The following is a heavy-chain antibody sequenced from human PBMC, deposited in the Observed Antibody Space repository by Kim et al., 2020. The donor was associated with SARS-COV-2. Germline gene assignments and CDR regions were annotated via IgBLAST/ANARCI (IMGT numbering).Heavy chain of an antibody. Sequence: SETLSLTCTVSGGSISTYYWSWIRQPPGKGLEWIGYIYYSGSTNYNPSLKSRVTISVDTTKNQFSLKLSSVTAADTAAYYCSRGGVVANLWVQGTLVTVS. CDR3: SRGGVVANL. J-gene: IGHJ5*02. D-gene: IGHD2-15*01. V-gene: IGHV4-59*01. CDR1: GGSISTYY. CDR2: IYYSGST.